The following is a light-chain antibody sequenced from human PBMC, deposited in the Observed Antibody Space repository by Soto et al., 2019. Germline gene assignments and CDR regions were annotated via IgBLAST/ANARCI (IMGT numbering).Light chain of an antibody. V-gene: IGKV3-15*01. CDR3: QQYNNWPPLT. CDR2: GAS. CDR1: QSVSGN. J-gene: IGKJ4*01. Sequence: EIVMTQSPATLSVSPGERATLSCRASQSVSGNLAWFQQRPGQAPRLLIYGASTRATGIPARFSGSGSGTEFTLTIYSLQSEDFAVYYCQQYNNWPPLTFGGGTKVEIK.